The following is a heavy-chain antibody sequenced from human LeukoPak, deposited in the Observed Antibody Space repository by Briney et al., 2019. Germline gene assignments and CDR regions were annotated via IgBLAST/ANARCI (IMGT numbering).Heavy chain of an antibody. V-gene: IGHV1-2*02. D-gene: IGHD3-22*01. Sequence: ASVKVSCKTSGYNFIDYYINWVRQAPGQGLEWMAWMNPNTGDTKFAQRFQGRVTMTRDTSISTAYMELSRLTSDDTAVYYCARGVSSSWFSSWFDSWGQGTLVSVSS. CDR3: ARGVSSSWFSSWFDS. CDR2: MNPNTGDT. CDR1: GYNFIDYY. J-gene: IGHJ5*01.